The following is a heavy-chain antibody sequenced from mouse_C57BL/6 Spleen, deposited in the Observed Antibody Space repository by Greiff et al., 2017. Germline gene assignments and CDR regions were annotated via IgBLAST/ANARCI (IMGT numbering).Heavy chain of an antibody. CDR3: ARFAFPGAMDY. V-gene: IGHV1-82*01. CDR2: IYPGDGDT. J-gene: IGHJ4*01. Sequence: VQLQQSGPELVKPGASVKISCKASGYAFSSSWMNWVKQRPGKGLEWIGRIYPGDGDTNYNGKFKGKATLTADKSSSTAYMQLSSPTSEDSAVYFCARFAFPGAMDYWGQGTSVTVSS. CDR1: GYAFSSSW.